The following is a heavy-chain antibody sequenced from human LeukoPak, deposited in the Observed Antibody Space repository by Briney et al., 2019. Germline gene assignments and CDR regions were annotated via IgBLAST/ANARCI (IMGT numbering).Heavy chain of an antibody. Sequence: WGSLRLSCAASGFTFSHFAMHWVRQAPGKGLEWVAFISFDGSDKYYADSVKGRFTISRDNSKNTLYLQMNSLRAEDTAVYYCARDQPGTYTLSSTWGQGTLVTVSS. CDR3: ARDQPGTYTLSST. J-gene: IGHJ5*02. CDR2: ISFDGSDK. D-gene: IGHD6-19*01. CDR1: GFTFSHFA. V-gene: IGHV3-30-3*01.